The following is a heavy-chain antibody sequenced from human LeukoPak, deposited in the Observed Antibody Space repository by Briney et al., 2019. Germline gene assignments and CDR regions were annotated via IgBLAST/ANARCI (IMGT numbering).Heavy chain of an antibody. CDR3: ARDDALGDNALDI. V-gene: IGHV3-33*01. J-gene: IGHJ3*02. CDR1: GFTFSSYG. CDR2: ILNDGSQE. D-gene: IGHD3-16*01. Sequence: GGSLRLSCAASGFTFSSYGMHWVRQAPGKGLEWVAVILNDGSQEKYADSVKGRFTISRDNSKNTLFLQMNSLRAEDTAVYYCARDDALGDNALDIWGQGAMVTVSS.